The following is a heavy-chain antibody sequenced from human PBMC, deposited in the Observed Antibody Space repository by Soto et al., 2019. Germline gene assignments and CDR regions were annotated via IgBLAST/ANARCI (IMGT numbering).Heavy chain of an antibody. J-gene: IGHJ3*01. D-gene: IGHD6-13*01. CDR1: GFTFNNYG. V-gene: IGHV3-30*18. Sequence: QVQLVESGGGVVQPGTSLRLSCAASGFTFNNYGMHWVRQAPGTGLEWVVAISSDGSDKYYADSVKGRLTISRDNSKNTLYLQMHSLRAEDTAVYYCAKDQGIAASHGIDWGQGTMVTVSS. CDR2: ISSDGSDK. CDR3: AKDQGIAASHGID.